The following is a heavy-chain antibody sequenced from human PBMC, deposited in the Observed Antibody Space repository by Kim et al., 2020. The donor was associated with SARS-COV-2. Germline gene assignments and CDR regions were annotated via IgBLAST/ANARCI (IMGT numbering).Heavy chain of an antibody. CDR2: INPSGGST. J-gene: IGHJ4*02. V-gene: IGHV1-46*01. Sequence: ASVKVSCKASGYTFTSYYMHWVRQAHGQGLEWMGIINPSGGSTSYAQKFQGRVTMTRDTSTSTVYMELSSLRSEDTAVYYCARVYIHCGDDCCFDYWGQGTLVTVSS. D-gene: IGHD2-21*01. CDR3: ARVYIHCGDDCCFDY. CDR1: GYTFTSYY.